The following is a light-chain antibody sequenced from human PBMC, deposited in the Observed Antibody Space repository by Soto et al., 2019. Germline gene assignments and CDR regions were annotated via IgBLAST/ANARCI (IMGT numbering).Light chain of an antibody. J-gene: IGKJ4*01. Sequence: EIVLTQSPGTLSLSPGERATLSCRASQSVSSSYLAWYQQKPGQAPRLLIYGASSRATCIPDRFSGSGSGTDFTLTISRLEPEDFALYYCQQYGSSPPVTFGGGTKVEIK. V-gene: IGKV3-20*01. CDR2: GAS. CDR3: QQYGSSPPVT. CDR1: QSVSSSY.